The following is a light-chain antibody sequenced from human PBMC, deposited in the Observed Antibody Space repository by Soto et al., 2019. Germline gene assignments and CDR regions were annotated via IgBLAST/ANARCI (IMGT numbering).Light chain of an antibody. CDR2: ANN. J-gene: IGLJ3*02. CDR1: TSNIGATSD. Sequence: HSVLTQPPSVSGAPGQRVTISCTGSTSNIGATSDVHWYRQLPGTAPKLLIFANNNRPSGVPDRFSGSTSGTSASLAITGLQAEDAADYYCQSYASSLSGWVFGGGTKLTVL. V-gene: IGLV1-40*01. CDR3: QSYASSLSGWV.